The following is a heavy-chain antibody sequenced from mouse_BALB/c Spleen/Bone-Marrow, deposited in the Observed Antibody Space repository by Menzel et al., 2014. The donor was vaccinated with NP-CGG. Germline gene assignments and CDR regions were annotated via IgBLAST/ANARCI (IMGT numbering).Heavy chain of an antibody. V-gene: IGHV1-69*02. D-gene: IGHD1-1*01. CDR3: ARERDYGSSLIYY. Sequence: VQLQQSGADLVRPGASVKLSCKASGYTFTSYWMNWVKQRPGQGLEWIGAIDTSDSYTSYNQKFKGKATLTVDESSSTAYMQLSSLTSEDSAVYYCARERDYGSSLIYYWGQGTPLTTSS. J-gene: IGHJ2*01. CDR1: GYTFTSYW. CDR2: IDTSDSYT.